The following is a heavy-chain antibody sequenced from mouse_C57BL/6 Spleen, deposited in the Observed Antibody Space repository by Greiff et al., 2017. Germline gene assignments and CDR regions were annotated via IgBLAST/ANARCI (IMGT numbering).Heavy chain of an antibody. Sequence: VMLVESGPGLVAPSQSLSITCTVSGFSLTSYAISWVRQPPGKGLEWLGVIWTGGGTNYNSALKSRLSISKDNSKSQVFLKMNSLQTDDTARYYCASSSYALYYAMDYWGQGTSVTVSS. CDR2: IWTGGGT. J-gene: IGHJ4*01. V-gene: IGHV2-9-1*01. D-gene: IGHD1-1*01. CDR3: ASSSYALYYAMDY. CDR1: GFSLTSYA.